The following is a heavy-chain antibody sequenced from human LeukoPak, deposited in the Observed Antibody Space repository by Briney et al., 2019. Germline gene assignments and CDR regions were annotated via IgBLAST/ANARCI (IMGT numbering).Heavy chain of an antibody. Sequence: ASVKVSYKASGYTFTGYYMHWVRQAPGQGLEWMGWINPNSGGTNYAQKFQGRVTMTRDTSISTVYMEMSRLRSDDTAVYYCARDGGMAGEYFFDYWGQGTLVTVSS. V-gene: IGHV1-2*02. CDR3: ARDGGMAGEYFFDY. CDR1: GYTFTGYY. D-gene: IGHD3-16*01. CDR2: INPNSGGT. J-gene: IGHJ4*02.